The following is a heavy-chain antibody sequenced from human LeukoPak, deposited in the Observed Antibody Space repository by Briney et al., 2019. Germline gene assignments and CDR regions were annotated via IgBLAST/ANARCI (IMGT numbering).Heavy chain of an antibody. CDR3: ARVAVAFDY. V-gene: IGHV4-34*01. CDR2: INHSGST. D-gene: IGHD6-19*01. CDR1: GESFSGYY. Sequence: KPSETLSLTCAVYGESFSGYYWSSIRQPPGKGLEWIGEINHSGSTNYNPSLKSRVTISVDTSKNEFSLKLSSVTAADTAVYYCARVAVAFDYWGQGTLVTVSS. J-gene: IGHJ4*02.